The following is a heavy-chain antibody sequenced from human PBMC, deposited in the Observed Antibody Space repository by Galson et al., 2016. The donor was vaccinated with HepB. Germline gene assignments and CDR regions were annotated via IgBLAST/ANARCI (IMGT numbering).Heavy chain of an antibody. Sequence: SLRLSCAASGFTFSNYWMHWVRQVPGKGLVWVSRIKSNGETADYADSVKGRFTISRDSAKNRLFMDMDSLTVEDTAVYFCARTITPAPIPLFDSWGQGTLVTVSS. CDR3: ARTITPAPIPLFDS. J-gene: IGHJ4*02. V-gene: IGHV3-74*01. CDR1: GFTFSNYW. CDR2: IKSNGETA. D-gene: IGHD3-10*01.